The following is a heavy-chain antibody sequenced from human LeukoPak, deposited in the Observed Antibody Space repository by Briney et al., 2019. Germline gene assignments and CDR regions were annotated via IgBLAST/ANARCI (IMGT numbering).Heavy chain of an antibody. CDR2: ISGSGGST. V-gene: IGHV3-23*01. Sequence: GGSLRLSCAASGFTFSSYAMSWVRQAPGKGLEWVSAISGSGGSTYYADSVKGRFTISRDNSKNTLYLQMNSLRAEDTAVYYCAKAHPDYYDSSGYSFDPWGQGTLVTVSP. D-gene: IGHD3-22*01. CDR3: AKAHPDYYDSSGYSFDP. CDR1: GFTFSSYA. J-gene: IGHJ5*02.